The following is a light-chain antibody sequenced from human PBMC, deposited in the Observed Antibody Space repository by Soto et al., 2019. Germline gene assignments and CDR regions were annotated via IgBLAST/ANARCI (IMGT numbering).Light chain of an antibody. Sequence: DIQMTQSPSTLSASVGDRVTITCRASQSINNWLAWYQLKPGKAPKLLIYDASTLQSGVPSSFSGSGSGTEFTLTISSLQPDDFATYDGQRYATYSPTFGQGTKVGIK. CDR1: QSINNW. J-gene: IGKJ1*01. CDR3: QRYATYSPT. V-gene: IGKV1-5*01. CDR2: DAS.